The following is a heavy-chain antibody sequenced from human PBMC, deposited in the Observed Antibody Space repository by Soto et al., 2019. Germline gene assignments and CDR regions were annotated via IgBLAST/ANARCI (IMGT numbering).Heavy chain of an antibody. D-gene: IGHD2-15*01. CDR1: GFTFSGSS. CDR3: MKPSPEDMILT. CDR2: IRNKANSSAT. V-gene: IGHV3-73*02. J-gene: IGHJ4*02. Sequence: EVQLVESGGGLVQPGGSMKLSCAASGFTFSGSSVHWVRQASGKGLEWVGRIRNKANSSATAYAASVRGRFTISRDDSKITALLQMQSLCPGGTAVYYCMKPSPEDMILTWGQGTLVTVS.